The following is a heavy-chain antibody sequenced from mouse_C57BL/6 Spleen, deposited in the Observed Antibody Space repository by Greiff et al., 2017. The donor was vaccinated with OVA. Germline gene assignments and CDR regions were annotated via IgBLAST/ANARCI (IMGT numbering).Heavy chain of an antibody. D-gene: IGHD1-1*01. CDR1: GFNIKDDY. Sequence: EVQLQQSGAELVRPGASVKLSCTASGFNIKDDYMHWVKQRPEQGLEWIGWIDPENGDTEYASKFQGKATITADTSSNTAYLQLSSLTAEDTAVYYCTTDGSSLGFAYWGQGTLVTVSA. CDR3: TTDGSSLGFAY. CDR2: IDPENGDT. J-gene: IGHJ3*01. V-gene: IGHV14-4*01.